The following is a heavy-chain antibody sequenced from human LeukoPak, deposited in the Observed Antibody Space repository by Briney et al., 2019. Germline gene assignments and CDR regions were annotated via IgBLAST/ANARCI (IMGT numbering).Heavy chain of an antibody. J-gene: IGHJ6*03. Sequence: GASVKVSCKASGYTFTSYGISWVRQAPGQGLEWMGWISAYNGNTNYAQKLQGRVTMTTDTSTSTAYMELRSLRSDDTAVYYCARITQLWPLYYMDVWGKGTTVTVSS. V-gene: IGHV1-18*01. CDR1: GYTFTSYG. CDR2: ISAYNGNT. CDR3: ARITQLWPLYYMDV. D-gene: IGHD5-18*01.